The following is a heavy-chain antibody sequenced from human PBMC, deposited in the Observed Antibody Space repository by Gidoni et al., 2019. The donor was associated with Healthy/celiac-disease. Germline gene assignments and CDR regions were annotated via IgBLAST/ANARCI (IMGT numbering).Heavy chain of an antibody. Sequence: EVQLVESGGGLVQPGRSLRLSCAASGFTFDDYAMHWVRQAPGKGLEWVSGMSWNSGSIGYADSVKGRFTISRDNAKNSLYLQMNSLRAEDTALYYCAKDFQGDYDYGMDVWGQGTTVTVSS. CDR1: GFTFDDYA. CDR3: AKDFQGDYDYGMDV. V-gene: IGHV3-9*01. J-gene: IGHJ6*02. CDR2: MSWNSGSI.